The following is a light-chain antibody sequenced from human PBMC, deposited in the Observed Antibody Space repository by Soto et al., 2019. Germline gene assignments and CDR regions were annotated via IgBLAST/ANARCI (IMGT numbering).Light chain of an antibody. V-gene: IGLV1-47*01. Sequence: QSVLTQPPSASGTRGQRVTISCSGCSANIGSNYVYWYQQFPGTAPKLLIYRNCQWPSGVPDRFSGAKAGTSASLAISGLRSEDEADYYCAAWDDSLSGFNVFGTGTKVTVL. CDR3: AAWDDSLSGFNV. J-gene: IGLJ1*01. CDR1: SANIGSNY. CDR2: RNC.